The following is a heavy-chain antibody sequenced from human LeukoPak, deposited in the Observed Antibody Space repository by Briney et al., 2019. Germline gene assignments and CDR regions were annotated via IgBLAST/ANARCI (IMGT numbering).Heavy chain of an antibody. D-gene: IGHD4-11*01. J-gene: IGHJ4*02. CDR1: GFTFSSYG. CDR2: IWYDGSNK. CDR3: ARMVIADYSNYFDY. Sequence: GGSLRLSCAASGFTFSSYGMHWVRQAPGKGLEWVAVIWYDGSNKYYADSVKGRFTISRDNSKNTLYLQMNSLRAEDTAVYYCARMVIADYSNYFDYWGQGTLVTVSS. V-gene: IGHV3-33*01.